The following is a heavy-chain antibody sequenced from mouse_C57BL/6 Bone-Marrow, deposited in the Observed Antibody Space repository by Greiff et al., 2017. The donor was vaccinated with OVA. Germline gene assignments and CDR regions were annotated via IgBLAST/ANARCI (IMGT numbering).Heavy chain of an antibody. CDR2: IWTGGGT. CDR1: GFSLTSYA. Sequence: VKLMESGPGLVAPSQSLSITCTVSGFSLTSYAISWVSQPPGTGLEWLGVIWTGGGTNYNSDLKASLSISKEHSKSQGFLKMNSLQTDDTSRYSGARKDYYGSSYADYWCQGTTLIVSS. V-gene: IGHV2-9-1*01. J-gene: IGHJ2*01. CDR3: ARKDYYGSSYADY. D-gene: IGHD1-1*01.